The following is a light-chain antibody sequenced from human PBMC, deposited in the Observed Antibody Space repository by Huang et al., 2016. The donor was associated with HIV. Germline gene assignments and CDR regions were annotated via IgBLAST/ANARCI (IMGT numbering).Light chain of an antibody. J-gene: IGKJ4*01. Sequence: EIVMTQSPATLSVSPGDRATLSCRASQSVSTNLAWYQQKPGQAPRLLIFAASTRATGVPAMFSCSGSGTEFTLTISSLQSEDFAVYSCHQYNYWPPAFGGGTKVEIK. V-gene: IGKV3-15*01. CDR3: HQYNYWPPA. CDR1: QSVSTN. CDR2: AAS.